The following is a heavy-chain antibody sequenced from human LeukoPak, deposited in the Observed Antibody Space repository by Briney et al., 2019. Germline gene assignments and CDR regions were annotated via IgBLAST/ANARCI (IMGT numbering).Heavy chain of an antibody. Sequence: GGSLRLSCAASGFTFSNAWMSWVRQAPGKGLEWVSVIYSDGTTFYADSVKGRFTIPRDNSKNTLYLQMNSLRDEDTAVYYCARDYGSAEPFDYWGQGTLVTVSS. CDR1: GFTFSNAW. D-gene: IGHD4-17*01. CDR3: ARDYGSAEPFDY. J-gene: IGHJ4*02. V-gene: IGHV3-66*01. CDR2: IYSDGTT.